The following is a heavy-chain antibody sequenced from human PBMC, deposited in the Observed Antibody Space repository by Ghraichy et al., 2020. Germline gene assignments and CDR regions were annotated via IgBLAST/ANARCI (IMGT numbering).Heavy chain of an antibody. D-gene: IGHD3-22*01. J-gene: IGHJ4*02. CDR3: ATSYDSSGVDY. CDR2: IYYSGST. V-gene: IGHV4-39*01. CDR1: GGSISRSSYY. Sequence: GSLRLSCTVSGGSISRSSYYWGWVRQPPGKGLEWIGSIYYSGSTYQNPSLKSRLTISVDTSKNQFSLKLSSVTAADTAVYYCATSYDSSGVDYWGQGTLVTVSS.